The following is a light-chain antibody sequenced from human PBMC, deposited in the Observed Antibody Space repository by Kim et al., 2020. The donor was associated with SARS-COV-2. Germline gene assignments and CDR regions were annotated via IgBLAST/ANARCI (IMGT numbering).Light chain of an antibody. CDR3: QVWDSSSDHPV. V-gene: IGLV3-21*04. Sequence: PGKTAQITCGGNNIGSKSVHWYQQKPGQAPVLVIYYDSDRPSGIPERFSGSNSGNTATLTISRVEAGDEADYYCQVWDSSSDHPVFGGGTKLTVL. J-gene: IGLJ3*02. CDR2: YDS. CDR1: NIGSKS.